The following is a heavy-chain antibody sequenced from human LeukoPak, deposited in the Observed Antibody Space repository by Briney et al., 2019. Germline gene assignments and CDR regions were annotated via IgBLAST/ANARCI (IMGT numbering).Heavy chain of an antibody. Sequence: PGGSLRLSCAASGFTFDDYAMHWVRQAPGKGLEWVSSISWYSGNIGYADSVKGRFSISRDNAKNTLYLQMNSLRTDDTALYFCARDVWLRVFYYGMDVWGQGTTVAVSS. V-gene: IGHV3-9*01. D-gene: IGHD5-12*01. CDR3: ARDVWLRVFYYGMDV. J-gene: IGHJ6*02. CDR2: ISWYSGNI. CDR1: GFTFDDYA.